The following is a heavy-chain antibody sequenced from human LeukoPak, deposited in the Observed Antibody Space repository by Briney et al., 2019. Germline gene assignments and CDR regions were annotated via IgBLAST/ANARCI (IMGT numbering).Heavy chain of an antibody. CDR2: INSDGSST. CDR1: GVTLSSYW. Sequence: HLGPSLRLSCAASGVTLSSYWMRSVRQTPRKRLVWVSRINSDGSSTSYADSVKGRFTISRNNAKNTLYPQMNSLRAEDTAVYYCARVIAEQLVLDYWGQGTLVTVSS. CDR3: ARVIAEQLVLDY. V-gene: IGHV3-74*01. D-gene: IGHD6-6*01. J-gene: IGHJ4*02.